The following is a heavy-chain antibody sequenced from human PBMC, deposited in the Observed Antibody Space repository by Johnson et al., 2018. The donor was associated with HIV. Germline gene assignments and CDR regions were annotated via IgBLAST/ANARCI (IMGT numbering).Heavy chain of an antibody. J-gene: IGHJ3*02. CDR2: ISYDGTNT. CDR3: AKDVRYSGSYLSFAFDI. CDR1: KFTFDNYG. Sequence: QVQLVESGGGVVRPGGSLRLSCVASKFTFDNYGMNWVRQAPGKGLEWVAVISYDGTNTDYADAVKGRFTISRDNSKNTLYLQMNSLRAEDKAVAYCAKDVRYSGSYLSFAFDIWGQGTMVTVSS. V-gene: IGHV3-30*18. D-gene: IGHD1-26*01.